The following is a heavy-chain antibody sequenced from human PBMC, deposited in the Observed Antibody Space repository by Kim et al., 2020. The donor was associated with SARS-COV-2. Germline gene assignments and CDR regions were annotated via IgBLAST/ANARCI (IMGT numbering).Heavy chain of an antibody. V-gene: IGHV3-7*03. J-gene: IGHJ4*02. D-gene: IGHD6-13*01. Sequence: NVDSVNGRFTISRDNAKNSLYLQMNSLRAEDTAVYYCTRGGAATGSFDYWGQGTLVTVSS. CDR3: TRGGAATGSFDY.